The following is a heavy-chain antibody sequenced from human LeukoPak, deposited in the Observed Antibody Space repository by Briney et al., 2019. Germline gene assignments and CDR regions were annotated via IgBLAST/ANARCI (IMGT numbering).Heavy chain of an antibody. V-gene: IGHV3-11*01. J-gene: IGHJ6*03. CDR1: GFTFSDYY. CDR3: ARDIPDDILTGYPNYYYYMDV. CDR2: ISSSGSTI. D-gene: IGHD3-9*01. Sequence: GGSLRLSCAASGFTFSDYYMSWIRQAPGKGLEWVSYISSSGSTIYYADSVKGGFTISRDNAKNSLYLQMNSLRAEDTAVYYCARDIPDDILTGYPNYYYYMDVWGKGTTVTVSS.